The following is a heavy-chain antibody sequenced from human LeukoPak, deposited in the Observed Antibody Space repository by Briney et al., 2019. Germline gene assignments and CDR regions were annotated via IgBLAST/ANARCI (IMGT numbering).Heavy chain of an antibody. V-gene: IGHV1-2*06. CDR3: AIGYGSSSTCYSIDY. Sequence: ASVKVSCKPSGYTFNAYYIHWLRQAPGQGLEWMGRINPNSGDTSYAQKFQGRVTMTRETSISTAYMERSRLRSDDTAVYYCAIGYGSSSTCYSIDYWGQGTLVTVSS. CDR1: GYTFNAYY. CDR2: INPNSGDT. J-gene: IGHJ4*02. D-gene: IGHD2-2*01.